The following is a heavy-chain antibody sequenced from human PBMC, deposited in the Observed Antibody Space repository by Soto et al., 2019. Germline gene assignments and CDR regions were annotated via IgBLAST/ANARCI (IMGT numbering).Heavy chain of an antibody. CDR1: GFTFSSYE. V-gene: IGHV3-48*02. Sequence: PGGSLRLSCAASGFTFSSYEMNWVRQAPGKGLEWVSRISSSSGTIDYADSVKGRFIISRDNARNSLYLQMNSLRDEDTAVYYCARTFYGMDVWGRGTTVTVSS. CDR2: ISSSSGTI. CDR3: ARTFYGMDV. J-gene: IGHJ6*02.